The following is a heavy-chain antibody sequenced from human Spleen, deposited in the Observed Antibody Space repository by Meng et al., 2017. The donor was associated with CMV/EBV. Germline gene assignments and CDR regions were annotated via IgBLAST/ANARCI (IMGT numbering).Heavy chain of an antibody. Sequence: SLKISCAASGFTFSNYGMSWVRQAPGKGLEWVSVISASGGSIGYADSVKGRFTISRDNAKNSLYLQMNSLRAEDTALYYCAKGRYSSGSPFDYWGQGTLVTVSS. CDR2: ISASGGSI. V-gene: IGHV3-9*01. J-gene: IGHJ4*02. CDR1: GFTFSNYG. D-gene: IGHD6-19*01. CDR3: AKGRYSSGSPFDY.